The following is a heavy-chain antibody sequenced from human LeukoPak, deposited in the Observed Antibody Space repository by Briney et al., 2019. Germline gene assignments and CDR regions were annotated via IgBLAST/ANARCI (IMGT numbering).Heavy chain of an antibody. V-gene: IGHV3-53*04. J-gene: IGHJ3*02. D-gene: IGHD3-22*01. CDR1: GFTVSGNY. CDR2: IYTGGTA. CDR3: AGDRGDSSGYYLDAFDI. Sequence: GGSLRLSCAASGFTVSGNYMSWVRQAPGKGLEWVSVIYTGGTAYYADSVKGRFSISRHNSNNTLYLQMNSLRVEDTAVYYCAGDRGDSSGYYLDAFDIWGQGTMVTVSS.